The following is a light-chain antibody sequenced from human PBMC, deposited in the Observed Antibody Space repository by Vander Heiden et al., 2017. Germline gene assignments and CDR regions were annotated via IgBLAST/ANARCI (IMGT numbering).Light chain of an antibody. J-gene: IGLJ2*01. Sequence: QSVLTQPPSASVTPGQRVTISCSGSNSNIGSKYVFWYQQLPGTAPKLLIYKTNQRPSGVPDRFSGSKSGTSASLAISGLRSEDEADYYCAAWDDSLSHVVFGGGTKLTGL. CDR3: AAWDDSLSHVV. CDR2: KTN. CDR1: NSNIGSKY. V-gene: IGLV1-47*01.